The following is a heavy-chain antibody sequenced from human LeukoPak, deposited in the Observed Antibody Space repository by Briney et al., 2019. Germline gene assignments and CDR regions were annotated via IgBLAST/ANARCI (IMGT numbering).Heavy chain of an antibody. V-gene: IGHV3-30*02. CDR1: GFTFSSYG. CDR3: AKDLTFNYYDSGGFPPNY. CDR2: IRYDGSNK. Sequence: GGSLRLSCAASGFTFSSYGMHWVRQAPGKGLEWVAFIRYDGSNKYYADSVKGRFTISRDNSKNTLYLQMNSLRAEDTAVYYCAKDLTFNYYDSGGFPPNYWGQGTLVTVSS. D-gene: IGHD3-22*01. J-gene: IGHJ4*02.